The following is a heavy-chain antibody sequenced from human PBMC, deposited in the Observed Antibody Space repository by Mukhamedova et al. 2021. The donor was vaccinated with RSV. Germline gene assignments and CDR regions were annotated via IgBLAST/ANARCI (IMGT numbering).Heavy chain of an antibody. CDR3: AKEAYDILTGYHYYFDY. V-gene: IGHV3-23*05. J-gene: IGHJ4*02. D-gene: IGHD3-9*01. CDR2: SSGINA. Sequence: SSGINAEYMGSVKGRFTISRDNSKNTLYLQMNSLRAEDPAVYYCAKEAYDILTGYHYYFDYWGQGTLVTVSS.